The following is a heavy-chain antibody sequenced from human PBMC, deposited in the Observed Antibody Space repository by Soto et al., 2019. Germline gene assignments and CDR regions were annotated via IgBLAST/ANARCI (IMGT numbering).Heavy chain of an antibody. CDR1: GGSISSSSYY. J-gene: IGHJ4*02. V-gene: IGHV4-39*01. Sequence: SETLSLTCTVSGGSISSSSYYWGWIRQPPGKGLEWIGSIYYSGSTYYNPSLKSRVTISVDTSKNQFSLKLSSVTAADTAVYYCATVGNLITTTDTLFDYWGQGTLVTVS. D-gene: IGHD1-1*01. CDR3: ATVGNLITTTDTLFDY. CDR2: IYYSGST.